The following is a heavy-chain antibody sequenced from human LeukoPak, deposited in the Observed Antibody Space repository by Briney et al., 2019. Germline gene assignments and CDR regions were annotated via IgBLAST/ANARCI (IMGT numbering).Heavy chain of an antibody. CDR1: GYTFTASY. J-gene: IGHJ3*02. CDR2: INPNSVGT. CDR3: ARQLSPFAFDI. D-gene: IGHD5-18*01. Sequence: ASLKVSCKASGYTFTASYMHWVRQAPGQGLEWVGRINPNSVGTNYAQKFQDRVTMTRDTSISTAYMELSRLRSDDTAVYYCARQLSPFAFDIWGQGTMVTISS. V-gene: IGHV1-2*06.